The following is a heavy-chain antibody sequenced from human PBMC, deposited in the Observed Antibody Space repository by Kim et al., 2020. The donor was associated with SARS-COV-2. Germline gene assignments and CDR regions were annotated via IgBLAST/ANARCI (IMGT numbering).Heavy chain of an antibody. CDR2: INPISGAT. Sequence: GQGLEWMGRINPISGATNYAQKFQGRVSMTRDTSLNTAYLELSGLGSGDTAIFFCARINAAAWDYGLDVWGQGTMVTVSS. J-gene: IGHJ6*02. D-gene: IGHD6-25*01. CDR3: ARINAAAWDYGLDV. V-gene: IGHV1-2*06.